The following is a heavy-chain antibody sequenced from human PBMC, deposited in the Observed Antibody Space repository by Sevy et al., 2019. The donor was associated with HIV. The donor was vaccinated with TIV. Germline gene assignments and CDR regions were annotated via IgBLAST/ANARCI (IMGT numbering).Heavy chain of an antibody. D-gene: IGHD3-10*01. Sequence: GGSLRLSCAASGFTFSSYGMHWVRQAPGKGLEWVAVIWYDGSNKYYADSVKGRFTISRDNSKNTLYLQMNSLRAEDTAVYSCASELPSMVREPSIDYWGQGTLVTVSS. CDR1: GFTFSSYG. V-gene: IGHV3-33*01. CDR3: ASELPSMVREPSIDY. J-gene: IGHJ4*02. CDR2: IWYDGSNK.